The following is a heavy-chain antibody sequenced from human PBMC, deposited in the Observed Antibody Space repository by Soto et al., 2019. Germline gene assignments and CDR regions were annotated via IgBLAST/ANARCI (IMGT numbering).Heavy chain of an antibody. J-gene: IGHJ5*02. CDR1: GGSISSGGYY. V-gene: IGHV4-31*03. CDR2: IYYSGST. CDR3: ATTRYCSGGSCPDH. D-gene: IGHD2-15*01. Sequence: QVQLQESGPGLVKPSQTLSLTCTVSGGSISSGGYYWSWIRQHPGKGLEWIGYIYYSGSTYYNPSHKSRVTISVDTSKNQFSLKLSSVTDADTAVYYCATTRYCSGGSCPDHWGQGTLVTVSS.